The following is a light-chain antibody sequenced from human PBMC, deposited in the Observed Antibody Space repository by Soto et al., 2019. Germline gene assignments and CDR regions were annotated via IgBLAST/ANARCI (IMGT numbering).Light chain of an antibody. CDR1: QSVSSY. V-gene: IGKV3-20*01. J-gene: IGKJ1*01. Sequence: EIVWTKYKNTLSLSPGERATLSCRASQSVSSYLAWYQQKPGQAPRLLIYGASSRATGIPDRFSGSGSGTDFTLTISRLEPEDFAVNYCQQYGISPRTFGQGANVDIK. CDR2: GAS. CDR3: QQYGISPRT.